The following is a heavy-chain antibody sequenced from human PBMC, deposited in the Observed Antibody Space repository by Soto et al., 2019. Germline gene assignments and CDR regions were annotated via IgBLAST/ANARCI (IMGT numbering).Heavy chain of an antibody. CDR3: ASFAGGPEIILGDGYFDY. V-gene: IGHV4-31*03. CDR1: GGSISSGGYY. J-gene: IGHJ4*02. D-gene: IGHD3-16*01. Sequence: QGQLQESGPGLVKPSQTLSLTCPVSGGSISSGGYYWGWIRQHPGKGLGLVGYFFYSGSTYYNPSLKSRVTISVDTSKNQFSLKLSSVTAADTAVYYCASFAGGPEIILGDGYFDYWGQGTLVTVSS. CDR2: FFYSGST.